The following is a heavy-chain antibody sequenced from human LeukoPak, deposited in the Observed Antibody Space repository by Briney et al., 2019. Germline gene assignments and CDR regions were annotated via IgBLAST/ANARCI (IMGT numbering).Heavy chain of an antibody. CDR2: IKPDGSAE. CDR3: ARANNSSWHN. Sequence: GGSLRLSCAASGSTFSSYWMSWVRHVPGRGPDWVANIKPDGSAEYYAASVKGRFTVSRDNAKNSLYLQMNSLRVEDTAVYYCARANNSSWHNWGQGTLVTVSS. V-gene: IGHV3-7*01. CDR1: GSTFSSYW. J-gene: IGHJ4*02. D-gene: IGHD6-13*01.